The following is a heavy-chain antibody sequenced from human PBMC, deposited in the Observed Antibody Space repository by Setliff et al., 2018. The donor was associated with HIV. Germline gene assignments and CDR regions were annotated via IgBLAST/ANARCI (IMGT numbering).Heavy chain of an antibody. D-gene: IGHD3-22*01. CDR3: TRRDNSVSGYYTDHAFDI. J-gene: IGHJ3*02. Sequence: PSETLSLTCTVSGGSISSHCWSWIRQSPGKALEWIGYIYASGSIIYNPSLKSRVTISLDKSKNQFSLKVNSVTAADTAVYYCTRRDNSVSGYYTDHAFDIWGQGTLVTVSS. CDR2: IYASGSI. V-gene: IGHV4-4*08. CDR1: GGSISSHC.